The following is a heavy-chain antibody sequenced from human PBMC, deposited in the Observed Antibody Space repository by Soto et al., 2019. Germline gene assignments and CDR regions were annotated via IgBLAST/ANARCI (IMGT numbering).Heavy chain of an antibody. V-gene: IGHV6-1*01. Sequence: SQTLSLTCAISGDSVSSNSAAWNWIRQSPSRGLEWLGRTYYRSKWYNDYAVSVKSRITINPDTSKNQFSLQLNSVTPEDTAVYYSARRKTTMVRGVNPSYYYYGMDVWGQGTTVTVSS. CDR3: ARRKTTMVRGVNPSYYYYGMDV. D-gene: IGHD3-10*01. CDR1: GDSVSSNSAA. J-gene: IGHJ6*02. CDR2: TYYRSKWYN.